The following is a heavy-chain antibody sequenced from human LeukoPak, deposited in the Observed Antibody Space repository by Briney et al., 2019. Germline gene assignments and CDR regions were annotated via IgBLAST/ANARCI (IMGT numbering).Heavy chain of an antibody. V-gene: IGHV4-38-2*02. D-gene: IGHD3-9*01. CDR1: GYSLTSGYY. Sequence: SETLSLTCTVSGYSLTSGYYWGWIRQPPGKGLEWIASIFHSGSTFYNPSVKSRVTISVDTSKNQFSLKLSSVTAADTAVYYCARVRHYHILTGYYRPAGYYYYYMDVWGKGTTVTISS. J-gene: IGHJ6*03. CDR3: ARVRHYHILTGYYRPAGYYYYYMDV. CDR2: IFHSGST.